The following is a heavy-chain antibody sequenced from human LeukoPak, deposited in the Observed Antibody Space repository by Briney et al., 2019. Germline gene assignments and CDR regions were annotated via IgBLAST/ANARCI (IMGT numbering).Heavy chain of an antibody. D-gene: IGHD3-10*01. CDR3: ARSFRGPLDL. CDR1: GFTFSGSE. CDR2: IRTHGITT. Sequence: PGGSLRLCCTASGFTFSGSEMSWAGQNPGKGLEWLSNIRTHGITTYYADSVKGRFTISRDNAENSLYLQMDRLRPDDTALYYCARSFRGPLDLCGRSTLVTVSS. V-gene: IGHV3-48*03. J-gene: IGHJ2*01.